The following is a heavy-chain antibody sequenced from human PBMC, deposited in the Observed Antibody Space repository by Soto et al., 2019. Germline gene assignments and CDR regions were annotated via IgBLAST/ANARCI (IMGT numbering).Heavy chain of an antibody. CDR1: GGSISSGGYY. D-gene: IGHD1-26*01. V-gene: IGHV4-31*03. CDR3: ARFKLRGKTHTFAY. J-gene: IGHJ4*02. CDR2: IYYSGST. Sequence: SETLSLTCTVSGGSISSGGYYWSWIRQHPGKGLEWIGYIYYSGSTYYNPSLKSRVTISVDTSKDQFSLKLSSVTAADTAVYYCARFKLRGKTHTFAYWGQGTLVTV.